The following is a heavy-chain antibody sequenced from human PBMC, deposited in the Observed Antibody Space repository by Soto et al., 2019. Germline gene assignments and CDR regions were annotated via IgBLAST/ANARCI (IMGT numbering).Heavy chain of an antibody. J-gene: IGHJ5*02. CDR3: ARCGVGQQLVKWFDP. CDR1: GCTFTSYG. V-gene: IGHV1-18*04. CDR2: ISAYNGNT. D-gene: IGHD6-13*01. Sequence: XSVKVSLQGSGCTFTSYGISWVRQAAGQGLEWMGWISAYNGNTNYAQKLQGRVTMTTDTSTSTAYMELRSLRSDDTAVYYCARCGVGQQLVKWFDPWGQGTLVTVSS.